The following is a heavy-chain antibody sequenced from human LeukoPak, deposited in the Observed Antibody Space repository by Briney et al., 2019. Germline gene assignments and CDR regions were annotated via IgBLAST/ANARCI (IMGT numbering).Heavy chain of an antibody. CDR2: ISAYNGNT. J-gene: IGHJ5*02. Sequence: ASVKVSCKASGYTFTSYGISWVRQAPGQGLEWMGWISAYNGNTNYAQKLQGRVTMTTDTSTSTAYMELRSLRSDDTAVYYCARGALIIAAAGTRWFDPWGQGTLVTVSS. V-gene: IGHV1-18*01. D-gene: IGHD6-13*01. CDR3: ARGALIIAAAGTRWFDP. CDR1: GYTFTSYG.